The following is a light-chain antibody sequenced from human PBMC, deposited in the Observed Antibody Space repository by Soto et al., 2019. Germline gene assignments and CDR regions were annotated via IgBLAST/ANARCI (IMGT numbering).Light chain of an antibody. CDR1: SSDVGAYKY. J-gene: IGLJ1*01. Sequence: QSVLTQPASVSGSPGQSITISCTGTSSDVGAYKYVSWYQQHPGKAPKLMIYEISNRPSGVSNRFSGSKSGNTASLTISGLQAEDEADYYCNSYTTTRTYVFGSGTKLTVL. CDR2: EIS. CDR3: NSYTTTRTYV. V-gene: IGLV2-14*03.